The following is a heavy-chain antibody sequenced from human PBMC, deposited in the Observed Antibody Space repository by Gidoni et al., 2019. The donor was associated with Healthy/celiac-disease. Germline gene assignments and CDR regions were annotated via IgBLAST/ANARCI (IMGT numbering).Heavy chain of an antibody. J-gene: IGHJ6*02. Sequence: QVQLQESGPGLVKPSETLSLTCTVSGGSISSYYWSWIRQPPGKGLEWIGYIYYSGSTPYNPSLKSRVTISVDTSKNQFSLKLSSVTAADTAVYYCARVSRLYGMDVWGQGTTVTVSS. CDR3: ARVSRLYGMDV. CDR2: IYYSGST. CDR1: GGSISSYY. V-gene: IGHV4-59*01.